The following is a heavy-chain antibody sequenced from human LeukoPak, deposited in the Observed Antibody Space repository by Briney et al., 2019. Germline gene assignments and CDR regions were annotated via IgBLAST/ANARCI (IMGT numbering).Heavy chain of an antibody. J-gene: IGHJ4*02. CDR1: GGSISSGGYS. CDR2: IYHSGST. Sequence: SETLSLTCAVSGGSISSGGYSWSWIRQPPGKGLEWIGYIYHSGSTYYNPSLKSRVTISVDRSKSQFSLKLSSVAAADTAVYYCARVVVVATYLDYWGQGTLVTVSS. D-gene: IGHD3-22*01. V-gene: IGHV4-30-2*01. CDR3: ARVVVVATYLDY.